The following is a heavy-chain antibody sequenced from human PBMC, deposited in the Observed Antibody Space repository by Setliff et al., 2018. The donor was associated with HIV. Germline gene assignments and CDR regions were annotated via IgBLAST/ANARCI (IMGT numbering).Heavy chain of an antibody. CDR2: VIPNGGAT. D-gene: IGHD1-26*01. J-gene: IGHJ4*02. V-gene: IGHV1-2*06. Sequence: ASVKVFCKASGYTFTDYYIHWVRQAPGQGLEWMGRVIPNGGATIYAQKFQGRVTITKDTSASTAYMELSRLGSEDTAVYYCARGSSVGWEVLRTDYWGQGTLVTVSS. CDR1: GYTFTDYY. CDR3: ARGSSVGWEVLRTDY.